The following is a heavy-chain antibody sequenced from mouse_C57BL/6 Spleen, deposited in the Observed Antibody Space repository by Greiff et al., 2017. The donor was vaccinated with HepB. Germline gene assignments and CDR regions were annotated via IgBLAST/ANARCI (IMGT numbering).Heavy chain of an antibody. Sequence: EVKLVESGGGLVKPGGSLKLSCAASGFTFSSYAMSWVRQTPEKRLEWVATISDGGSYTYYPDNVKGRFTISIDNAKNNLYLQMSQLKSEDTAMYYCARDSYYDYDEGYAMDYWGQGTSVTVSS. D-gene: IGHD2-4*01. J-gene: IGHJ4*01. CDR3: ARDSYYDYDEGYAMDY. V-gene: IGHV5-4*01. CDR1: GFTFSSYA. CDR2: ISDGGSYT.